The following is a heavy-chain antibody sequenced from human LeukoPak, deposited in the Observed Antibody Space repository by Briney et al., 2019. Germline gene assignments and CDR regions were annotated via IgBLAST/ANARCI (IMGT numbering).Heavy chain of an antibody. Sequence: GGSLRLSCEASGFSFSDYYMSWIRQAPGKGLEWVSYMSDSGNTIYYADSVKGRFTISRDNAQNSLYLQMNSLRVEDTAVYYCAREKKTEWTTGAFDMWGQGTMVIVSS. CDR1: GFSFSDYY. V-gene: IGHV3-11*01. D-gene: IGHD3-3*01. CDR3: AREKKTEWTTGAFDM. J-gene: IGHJ3*02. CDR2: MSDSGNTI.